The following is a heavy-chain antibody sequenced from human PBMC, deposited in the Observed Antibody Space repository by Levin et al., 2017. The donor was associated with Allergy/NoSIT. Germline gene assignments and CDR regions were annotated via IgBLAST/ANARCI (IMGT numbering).Heavy chain of an antibody. Sequence: GESLKISCAASGFTFSGSAMHWVRQASGKGLEWVGRIRSKANSYATAYAASVKGRFTISRDDSKNTAYLQMNSLKTEDTAVYYCTRHPQLVLGKGVNWFDPWGQGTLVTVSS. V-gene: IGHV3-73*01. J-gene: IGHJ5*02. CDR3: TRHPQLVLGKGVNWFDP. CDR1: GFTFSGSA. CDR2: IRSKANSYAT. D-gene: IGHD6-6*01.